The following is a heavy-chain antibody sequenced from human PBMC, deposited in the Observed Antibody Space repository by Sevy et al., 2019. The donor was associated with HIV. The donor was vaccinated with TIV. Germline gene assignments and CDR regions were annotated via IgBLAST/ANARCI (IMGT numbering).Heavy chain of an antibody. J-gene: IGHJ3*02. CDR3: ARAYYYDSSGDDTFDI. CDR1: GFTFSSYS. CDR2: ISSSSSYI. V-gene: IGHV3-21*01. D-gene: IGHD3-22*01. Sequence: GGSLRLSCAASGFTFSSYSMNWVRQAPGKGLEWVSSISSSSSYIYYADSVKGRFTISRDNAKNSLYLQMNSLRAEDTAVYYCARAYYYDSSGDDTFDIWGQGTMVTVSS.